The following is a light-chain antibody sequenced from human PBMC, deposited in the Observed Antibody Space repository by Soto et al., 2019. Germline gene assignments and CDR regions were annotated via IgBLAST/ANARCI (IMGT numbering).Light chain of an antibody. Sequence: EIVLTQSPGTLSLSPGERATLSCRASQSVSSQLAWYQQKPGQAPRLLIYDASNRATGIPARFSGSGSGTEFTLTISSLRSEDFAVYYCQQYNNWPRTFGQGTKVDIK. V-gene: IGKV3D-15*01. CDR2: DAS. CDR3: QQYNNWPRT. J-gene: IGKJ1*01. CDR1: QSVSSQ.